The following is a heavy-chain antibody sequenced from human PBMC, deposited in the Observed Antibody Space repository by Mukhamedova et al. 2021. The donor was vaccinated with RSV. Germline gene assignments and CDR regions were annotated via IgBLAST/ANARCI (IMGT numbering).Heavy chain of an antibody. J-gene: IGHJ4*02. V-gene: IGHV4-61*02. CDR2: IYTSGST. Sequence: GLEWIGRIYTSGSTNYNPSLKSRVTISVDTSKNQFSLKLSSVTASDTAVYYCARSRGPVTSVPYYFDYWGQGTLVTVSS. D-gene: IGHD2-2*01. CDR3: ARSRGPVTSVPYYFDY.